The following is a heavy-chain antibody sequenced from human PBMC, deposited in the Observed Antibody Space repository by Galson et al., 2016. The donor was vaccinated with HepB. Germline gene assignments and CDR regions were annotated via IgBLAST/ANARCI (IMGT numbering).Heavy chain of an antibody. Sequence: SLRLSCAASGFAFHIYWMTWVRQSPTKGLEWVAHINQDGSEKYSVDSVRGRFTISRDNGQNSLYLQINRLRVEDTAIYYCARTPAAADRRAYYFYGMDLWGQGTTVTVSS. CDR3: ARTPAAADRRAYYFYGMDL. J-gene: IGHJ6*02. V-gene: IGHV3-7*02. CDR2: INQDGSEK. CDR1: GFAFHIYW. D-gene: IGHD6-13*01.